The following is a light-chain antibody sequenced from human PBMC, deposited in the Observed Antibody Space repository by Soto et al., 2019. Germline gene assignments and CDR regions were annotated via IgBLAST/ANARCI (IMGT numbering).Light chain of an antibody. CDR2: HTS. CDR3: QQTYSAPLT. V-gene: IGKV1-39*01. Sequence: EIQMTQSPSSLSASVGDRVTITCRASQSITTYFNWYQQKPGKAPKLLIYHTSSLPTGVPSRFSGSGSGTEFTLTVSSVQPEDFATYYCQQTYSAPLTFGGGTKVDIK. CDR1: QSITTY. J-gene: IGKJ4*01.